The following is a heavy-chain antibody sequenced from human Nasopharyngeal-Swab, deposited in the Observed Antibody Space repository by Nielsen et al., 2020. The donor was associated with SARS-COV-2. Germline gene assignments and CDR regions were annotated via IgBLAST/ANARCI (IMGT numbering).Heavy chain of an antibody. CDR2: IYPGDSDT. V-gene: IGHV5-51*01. CDR3: ARGATVTTPPYYYGMDV. CDR1: GYSFTSYW. Sequence: GEFLKISCKGSGYSFTSYWIGWVRQMPGKGLEWMGIIYPGDSDTRYSPSFQGQVTISADKSISTAYLQWSSLKASDTAMYYCARGATVTTPPYYYGMDVWGQGTTVTVSS. D-gene: IGHD4-11*01. J-gene: IGHJ6*02.